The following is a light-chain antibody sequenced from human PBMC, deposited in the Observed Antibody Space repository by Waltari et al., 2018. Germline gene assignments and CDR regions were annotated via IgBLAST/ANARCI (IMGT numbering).Light chain of an antibody. Sequence: QSVLTQPPSVSAAPGQKVTISCSGRSAKLEKNYVSCYHHLPGTAPKVLIYANNKRPSGIPDRFSGSKSGASATLGISGLQTGDEADYYCGTWDSSLSAWVFGGGTKLTVL. CDR2: ANN. CDR1: SAKLEKNY. J-gene: IGLJ3*02. V-gene: IGLV1-51*01. CDR3: GTWDSSLSAWV.